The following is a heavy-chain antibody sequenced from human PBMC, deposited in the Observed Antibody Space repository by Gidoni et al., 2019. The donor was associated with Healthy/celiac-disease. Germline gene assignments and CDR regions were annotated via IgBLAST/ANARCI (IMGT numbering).Heavy chain of an antibody. Sequence: EVQLVGSGGGLVQHGRSLRLSCAASGFTFDGYAMPWVRERPGKGLEWVSGISWNSGSIGDADSVKGRFTISRDNAKNSLYLQMNSLRAEDTALYYCAKAHRKQPPVHYSHFDYWGQGTLVTVSS. V-gene: IGHV3-9*01. CDR1: GFTFDGYA. CDR3: AKAHRKQPPVHYSHFDY. J-gene: IGHJ4*02. D-gene: IGHD2-15*01. CDR2: ISWNSGSI.